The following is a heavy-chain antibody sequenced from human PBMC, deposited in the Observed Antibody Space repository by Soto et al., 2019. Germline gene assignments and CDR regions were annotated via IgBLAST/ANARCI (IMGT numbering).Heavy chain of an antibody. CDR3: ARDLGLLKSMFDY. Sequence: GGSLRLSCVSSRFSFNSFNMNWIRRAPGRGLEWVASISVSGDNIYYGDSMQGRFTISRDNSKRSVFLDLNSLRVEDTAVYYCARDLGLLKSMFDYWGQGTLVTVSS. V-gene: IGHV3-21*01. CDR1: RFSFNSFN. D-gene: IGHD2-8*01. CDR2: ISVSGDNI. J-gene: IGHJ4*02.